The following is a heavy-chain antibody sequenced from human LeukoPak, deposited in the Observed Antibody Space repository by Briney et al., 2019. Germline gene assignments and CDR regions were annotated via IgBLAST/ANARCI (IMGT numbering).Heavy chain of an antibody. V-gene: IGHV1-2*02. CDR2: INPNSGGT. CDR3: ARVDTIFGPGGWFDP. D-gene: IGHD3-3*01. J-gene: IGHJ5*02. CDR1: GYTFTGYY. Sequence: ASVKVSCKASGYTFTGYYMHWVRQAPGQGLEWMGWINPNSGGTNYAQKFQGRVTMTRDTSISTAYMGLSRLRSDDTAVYYCARVDTIFGPGGWFDPWGQGTLVTVSS.